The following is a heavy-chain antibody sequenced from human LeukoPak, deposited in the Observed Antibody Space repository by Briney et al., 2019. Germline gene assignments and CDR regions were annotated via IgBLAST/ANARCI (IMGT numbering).Heavy chain of an antibody. Sequence: GASVKVSCKASGGTFSSYAISWVRQAPGQGLEWMGGIIPIFGTANYAQKFQGRVTITADESTSTAYMELSSLRSEDTAVYYCVRGVYGSGSLNYYYYGMDVWGQGTTVTVSS. CDR3: VRGVYGSGSLNYYYYGMDV. J-gene: IGHJ6*02. V-gene: IGHV1-69*13. D-gene: IGHD3-10*01. CDR1: GGTFSSYA. CDR2: IIPIFGTA.